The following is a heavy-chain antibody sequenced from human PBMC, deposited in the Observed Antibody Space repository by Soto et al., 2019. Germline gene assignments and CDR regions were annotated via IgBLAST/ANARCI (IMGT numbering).Heavy chain of an antibody. V-gene: IGHV4-59*12. D-gene: IGHD2-21*01. J-gene: IGHJ4*02. CDR2: IYHSGST. Sequence: PSETLSLTCTVSGGSISIYDWTWIRQPPGKGLECIGYIYHSGSTYYNPSLKSRVTISVDRSKNQFSLKLSSVTAADTAVYYCARGPPLLWWSQGTQVTVSS. CDR1: GGSISIYD. CDR3: ARGPPLLW.